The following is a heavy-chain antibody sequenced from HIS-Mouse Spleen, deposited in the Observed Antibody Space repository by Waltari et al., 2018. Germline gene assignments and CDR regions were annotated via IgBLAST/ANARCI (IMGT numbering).Heavy chain of an antibody. CDR2: IDYSWWT. CDR3: AREIPYSSSWYDWYFDL. J-gene: IGHJ2*01. CDR1: GGSISSSSYY. V-gene: IGHV4-39*07. D-gene: IGHD6-13*01. Sequence: QLQLQESGPGLVKPSETLSLTCTVSGGSISSSSYYWGWSRQPPWKGLEWIGSIDYSWWTYCNPSLKSRVTISVDTSKNQFSLKLSSVTAADTAVYYCAREIPYSSSWYDWYFDLWGRGTLVTVSS.